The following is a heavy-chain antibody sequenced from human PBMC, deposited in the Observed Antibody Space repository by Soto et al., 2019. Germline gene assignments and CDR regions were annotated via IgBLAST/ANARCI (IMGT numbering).Heavy chain of an antibody. D-gene: IGHD3-9*01. V-gene: IGHV3-33*08. CDR3: ARDADTTGHYSHFDL. J-gene: IGHJ4*02. CDR1: GFTFSYYG. CDR2: MHTGGNEK. Sequence: QVQLVESGGGVVQPGGSLRLSCAASGFTFSYYGFHWVRQAPGKGLEWVAVMHTGGNEKYYVDSVKGRCTVSRDDSRNMVYLEMSGLRAEDTAEYFCARDADTTGHYSHFDLWGRGALVAVS.